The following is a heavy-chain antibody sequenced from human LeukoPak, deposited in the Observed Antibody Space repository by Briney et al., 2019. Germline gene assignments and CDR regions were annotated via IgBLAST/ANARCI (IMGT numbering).Heavy chain of an antibody. CDR3: ATVKLEAPLCWFDP. V-gene: IGHV4-39*07. D-gene: IGHD1-1*01. CDR1: GGSVSSSSYY. J-gene: IGHJ5*02. Sequence: SETPSLTCTVSGGSVSSSSYYWGWIRQPPGKGLEWIGSIYYSGSTYYNPSLKSRVTISVDTSKNQFSLKLSSVTAADTAVYYCATVKLEAPLCWFDPWGQGTLVTVSS. CDR2: IYYSGST.